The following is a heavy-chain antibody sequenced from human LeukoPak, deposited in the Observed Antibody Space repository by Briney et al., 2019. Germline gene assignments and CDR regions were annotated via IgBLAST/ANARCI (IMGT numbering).Heavy chain of an antibody. V-gene: IGHV4-59*01. CDR3: ARGSYKYYYDTREAFDI. CDR1: GGSISSYY. J-gene: IGHJ3*02. D-gene: IGHD3-22*01. CDR2: IYYSGST. Sequence: SETLSLTCTVSGGSISSYYWSWIRQPPGKGLEWIGYIYYSGSTNYNPSLKSRVTISVDTSKNQFSLKLSSVTAADTAVYYCARGSYKYYYDTREAFDIWGQGTMVTVSS.